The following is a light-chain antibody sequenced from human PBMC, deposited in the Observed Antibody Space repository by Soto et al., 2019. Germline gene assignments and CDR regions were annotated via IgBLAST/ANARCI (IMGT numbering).Light chain of an antibody. CDR3: RDRSNWPYT. J-gene: IGKJ2*01. Sequence: EVVLTQSPATLSLSPGERATLSCRASESVGWYLAWFQQRPGQAPRLLISEPSDRATGIPARFSGSGSGTSFSLSIGSLEPEDFAIYYCRDRSNWPYTFGQGTKLEI. CDR2: EPS. V-gene: IGKV3-11*01. CDR1: ESVGWY.